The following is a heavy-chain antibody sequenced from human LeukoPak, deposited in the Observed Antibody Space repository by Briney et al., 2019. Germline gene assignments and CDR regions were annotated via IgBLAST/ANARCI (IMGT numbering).Heavy chain of an antibody. Sequence: GGSLRLSCAASGFTFSSYWMHWVRQAPGKGLEWVAVIWYDGSNKYYADSVKGRFTISRDNSKNTLYLQMNSLRAEDTAVYYCARLDIVVVPADPLVVDVWGQGTTVTVSS. CDR2: IWYDGSNK. V-gene: IGHV3-33*08. CDR3: ARLDIVVVPADPLVVDV. J-gene: IGHJ6*02. CDR1: GFTFSSYW. D-gene: IGHD2-2*03.